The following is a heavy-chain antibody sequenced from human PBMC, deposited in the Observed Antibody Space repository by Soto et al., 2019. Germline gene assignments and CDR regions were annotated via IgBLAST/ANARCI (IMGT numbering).Heavy chain of an antibody. Sequence: ASVKVSCKASGYTFIRYGITWVRQAPGQGLEWMGIINPSGGSTSYAQKFQGRVTMTRDTSTSTVYMELSSLRSEDTAVYYCARDPSYSTRAFDIWGQGTMVTVSS. V-gene: IGHV1-46*03. CDR3: ARDPSYSTRAFDI. D-gene: IGHD6-13*01. CDR2: INPSGGST. J-gene: IGHJ3*02. CDR1: GYTFIRYG.